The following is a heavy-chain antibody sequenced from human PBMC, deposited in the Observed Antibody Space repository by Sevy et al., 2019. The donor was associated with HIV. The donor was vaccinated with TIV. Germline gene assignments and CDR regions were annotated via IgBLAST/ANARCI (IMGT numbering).Heavy chain of an antibody. CDR1: GGSISAYY. CDR2: IYYTGST. V-gene: IGHV4-59*01. CDR3: ARAPPVRSGDDSLNWFDP. Sequence: SETLSLTCTVSGGSISAYYWSWIRQPPGKGPEYLGYIYYTGSTNYNPSLKSRVTISVDTSKNQFSLKLSSVTAADTAVYYCARAPPVRSGDDSLNWFDPWGQGTLVTVSS. D-gene: IGHD5-12*01. J-gene: IGHJ5*02.